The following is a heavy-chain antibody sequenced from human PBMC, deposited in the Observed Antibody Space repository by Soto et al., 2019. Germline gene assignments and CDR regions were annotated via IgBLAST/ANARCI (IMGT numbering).Heavy chain of an antibody. V-gene: IGHV4-59*01. CDR3: ARDAKKVTWYYGMDV. J-gene: IGHJ6*02. Sequence: ETLSLTCTVSGGSISIYYWSWIRQPPGKGLEWIGHVFYSGSTEYNPSLKSRVTISVDTSKTQFSLKLTSVTAADTAVYYCARDAKKVTWYYGMDVWGQGTTVTVSS. CDR1: GGSISIYY. D-gene: IGHD2-21*02. CDR2: VFYSGST.